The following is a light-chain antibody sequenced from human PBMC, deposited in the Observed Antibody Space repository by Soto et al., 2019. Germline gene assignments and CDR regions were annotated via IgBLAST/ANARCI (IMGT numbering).Light chain of an antibody. CDR1: SSNIGRKG. V-gene: IGLV1-44*01. CDR3: AAWDDALQGLL. Sequence: QSVLTQPPSMSGTPGQRVTISCSGSSSNIGRKGVNWYRHLPGTAPQLLIYSNDRRPSGVPDRFSGSRSGASASLAISGLQSEEEADYYWAAWDDALQGLLFGGGTKLTVL. J-gene: IGLJ3*02. CDR2: SND.